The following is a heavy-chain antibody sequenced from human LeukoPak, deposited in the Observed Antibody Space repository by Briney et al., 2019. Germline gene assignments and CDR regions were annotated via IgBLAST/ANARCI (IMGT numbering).Heavy chain of an antibody. Sequence: ASVKVSCKASGYTFTSYGISWVRQAPGQGLEWMGWISAYNGNTNYAQKLQGRVTMTTDTSTSTAYMELRSLRPDDTAVYCCARTVLRFLEWLSHFDYWGQGTLVTVSS. J-gene: IGHJ4*02. CDR2: ISAYNGNT. D-gene: IGHD3-3*01. CDR3: ARTVLRFLEWLSHFDY. V-gene: IGHV1-18*01. CDR1: GYTFTSYG.